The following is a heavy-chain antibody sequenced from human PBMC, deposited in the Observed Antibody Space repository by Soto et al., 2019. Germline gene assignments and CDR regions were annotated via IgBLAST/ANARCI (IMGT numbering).Heavy chain of an antibody. CDR2: IIPILGIA. V-gene: IGHV1-69*08. D-gene: IGHD2-15*01. CDR1: GGTFSSYT. CDR3: ARDPALAYCSGGSCYSHDYYYYGMDV. Sequence: QVQLVQSGAEVKKPGSSVKVSCKASGGTFSSYTISWVRQAPGQGLEWMGRIIPILGIANYAQKFQGRVTITADKSTSTAYMELSSLRSEDTAVYYCARDPALAYCSGGSCYSHDYYYYGMDVWGQGTTVTVSS. J-gene: IGHJ6*02.